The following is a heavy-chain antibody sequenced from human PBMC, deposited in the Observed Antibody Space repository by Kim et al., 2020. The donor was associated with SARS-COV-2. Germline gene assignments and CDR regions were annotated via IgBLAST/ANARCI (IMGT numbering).Heavy chain of an antibody. CDR3: ARGAPRWLQFHDAFDI. V-gene: IGHV3-11*06. D-gene: IGHD4-4*01. CDR2: ISSSSSYT. J-gene: IGHJ3*02. Sequence: GGSLRLSCAASGFTFSDYYMSWIRQAPGKGLEWVSYISSSSSYTNYADSVKGRFTISRDNAKNSLYLQMNSLRAEDTAVYYCARGAPRWLQFHDAFDIWGQGTVLTVSS. CDR1: GFTFSDYY.